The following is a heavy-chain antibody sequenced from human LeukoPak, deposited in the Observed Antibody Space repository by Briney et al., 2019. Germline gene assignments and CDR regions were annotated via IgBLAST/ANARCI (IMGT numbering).Heavy chain of an antibody. CDR1: GVPVSSNF. CDR2: IYIDGST. J-gene: IGHJ4*02. V-gene: IGHV3-53*05. Sequence: GESLRLSCAASGVPVSSNFMTWVRQAPGEGLEWVSVIYIDGSTYYADSVKGRFTISRDNSRNTLYLQMNSLRPEDTAVYYCARLPRYWGQGTLVTVSS. CDR3: ARLPRY.